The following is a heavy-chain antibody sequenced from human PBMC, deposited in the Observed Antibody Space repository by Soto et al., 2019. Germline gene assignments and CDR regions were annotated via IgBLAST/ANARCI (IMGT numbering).Heavy chain of an antibody. Sequence: QVQLHQWGAGLLKPSETLSLTCAVYGGSFTTYYWSWIRQSPGKGLEWIGEINHSGFTNYNQSLESRVTTSVYTSKNQFSLKLRSVTAADTSIYYCARRYCSDSYCSYFDYWGRGTLVSVSS. V-gene: IGHV4-34*01. D-gene: IGHD2-15*01. J-gene: IGHJ4*02. CDR2: INHSGFT. CDR1: GGSFTTYY. CDR3: ARRYCSDSYCSYFDY.